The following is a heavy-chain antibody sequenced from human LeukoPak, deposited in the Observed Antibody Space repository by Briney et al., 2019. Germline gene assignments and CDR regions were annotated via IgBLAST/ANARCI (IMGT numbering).Heavy chain of an antibody. Sequence: ASVKVSCKASGYTFTTYGISWVRQAPGQGLEWMGWIRVYNGNTNYAQKLQDRITMTTDTSTSTAYMELRSLRSDDTAVYYCARAEGDAAMPFDYWGQGTLVIVSS. CDR1: GYTFTTYG. CDR3: ARAEGDAAMPFDY. V-gene: IGHV1-18*01. CDR2: IRVYNGNT. J-gene: IGHJ4*02. D-gene: IGHD5-18*01.